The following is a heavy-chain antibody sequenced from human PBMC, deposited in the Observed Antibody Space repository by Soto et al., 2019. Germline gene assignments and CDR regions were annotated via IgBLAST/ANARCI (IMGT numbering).Heavy chain of an antibody. Sequence: GGSLRLSCAASGFTFSNSWMNWVRQAPGKGLEWVGRIKSKANSYATAYAASVKGRFTISRDDSKNTAYLQMNSLKTEDTAVYYCTRLRYDFWSGYPFDYWGQGTLVTVSS. D-gene: IGHD3-3*01. J-gene: IGHJ4*02. CDR2: IKSKANSYAT. CDR1: GFTFSNSW. V-gene: IGHV3-73*01. CDR3: TRLRYDFWSGYPFDY.